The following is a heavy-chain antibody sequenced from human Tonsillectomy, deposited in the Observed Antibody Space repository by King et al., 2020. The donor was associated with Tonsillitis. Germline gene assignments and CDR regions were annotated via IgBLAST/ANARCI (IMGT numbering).Heavy chain of an antibody. CDR1: GFTFSNAG. CDR2: INSKTDGSTT. CDR3: TTDRYYDFDY. D-gene: IGHD3-10*01. V-gene: IGHV3-15*01. Sequence: VQLVESGGGLVKPGGSLRLSCAASGFTFSNAGMSWVRQAPGKVLEWVGRINSKTDGSTTDYAAPVKGRFTISRDDSKNTLYLQMNSLKTEDTAVYYCTTDRYYDFDYWGQGTLVTVSS. J-gene: IGHJ4*02.